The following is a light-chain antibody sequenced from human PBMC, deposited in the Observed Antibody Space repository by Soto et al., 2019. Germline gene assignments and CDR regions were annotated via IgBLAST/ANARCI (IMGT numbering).Light chain of an antibody. CDR3: NSYRTVSTYV. Sequence: QSALTQPASVSGSPGQSITIACTGTSSDIGGYNFVSWYQQHPGKAPKLLIYDVGNRPSGVSNRFSGSKSRNTASLTISGLQAEDEAHYYYNSYRTVSTYVFGTGTKLTVL. CDR2: DVG. V-gene: IGLV2-14*01. J-gene: IGLJ1*01. CDR1: SSDIGGYNF.